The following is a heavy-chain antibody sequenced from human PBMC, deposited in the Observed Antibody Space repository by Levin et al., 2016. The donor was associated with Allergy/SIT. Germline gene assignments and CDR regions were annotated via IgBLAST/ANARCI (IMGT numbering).Heavy chain of an antibody. D-gene: IGHD3-22*01. CDR3: AKDLITMIEVDH. V-gene: IGHV3-23*01. CDR2: ISGSGSTT. CDR1: GFTFSSYG. Sequence: GGSLRLSCAASGFTFSSYGMTWVRQAPGNGLEWVSTISGSGSTTFYADSVKGRFTISRDHSKNTVYLQMNSLRAEDTAVYYCAKDLITMIEVDHWGQGTLVTVSS. J-gene: IGHJ5*02.